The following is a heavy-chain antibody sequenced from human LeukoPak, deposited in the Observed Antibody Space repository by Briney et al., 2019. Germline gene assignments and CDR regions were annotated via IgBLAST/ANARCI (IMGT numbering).Heavy chain of an antibody. CDR1: GFTFSTYA. J-gene: IGHJ4*02. V-gene: IGHV3-23*01. D-gene: IGHD3-22*01. CDR2: ISGSGGST. Sequence: PGGSLRLSCAASGFTFSTYAMNWVRQAPGKGLEWVSGISGSGGSTYYADSVKGRFTISRDNSKNTLYLQMNSLRAEDTAVYYCAKDRATDPADYDSSGYYVASFDYWGQGTLVTVSS. CDR3: AKDRATDPADYDSSGYYVASFDY.